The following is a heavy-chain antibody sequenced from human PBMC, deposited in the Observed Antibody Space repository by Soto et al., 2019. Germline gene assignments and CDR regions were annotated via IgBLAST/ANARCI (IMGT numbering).Heavy chain of an antibody. CDR1: GFTFSSYA. CDR3: AKDLSYQYDFWSGYLYYFDY. V-gene: IGHV3-23*01. J-gene: IGHJ4*02. Sequence: EVQLLESGGGLVQPGGSLRLSCAASGFTFSSYAMSWVRQAPGKGLEWVSAISGSGGSTYYADSVKGRFTISRDNSKNTLYLQMNSLRAEDTAVYYCAKDLSYQYDFWSGYLYYFDYWGQGTLVTVSS. D-gene: IGHD3-3*01. CDR2: ISGSGGST.